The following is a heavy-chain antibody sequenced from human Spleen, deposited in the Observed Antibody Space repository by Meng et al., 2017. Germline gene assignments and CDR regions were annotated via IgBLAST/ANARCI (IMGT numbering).Heavy chain of an antibody. Sequence: GESLKISCAASEFTFSSYVMYWVRQAPGKGLEWVAVISYDGSNKYYADSVKGRFTISRDNSKNTLYLQMNSLRAEDTAVYYCARGELSGSYWFVGWFDPWGQGTLVTVSS. CDR1: EFTFSSYV. CDR3: ARGELSGSYWFVGWFDP. V-gene: IGHV3-30*04. J-gene: IGHJ5*02. CDR2: ISYDGSNK. D-gene: IGHD1-26*01.